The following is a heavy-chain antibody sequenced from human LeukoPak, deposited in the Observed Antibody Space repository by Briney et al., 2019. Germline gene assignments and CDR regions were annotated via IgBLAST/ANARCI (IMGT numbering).Heavy chain of an antibody. V-gene: IGHV3-7*01. CDR3: ATDPASYCTSSTCDFDY. CDR1: GFTFSSYW. D-gene: IGHD2-8*01. CDR2: IKQDGSEK. Sequence: GSLRLSCAASGFTFSSYWMSRVRQAPGKGLEWVANIKQDGSEKYYVGSVKGRFTISRDNAKNSLYLQMNNLGAEDTAVYYCATDPASYCTSSTCDFDYWGQGTLVTVSS. J-gene: IGHJ4*02.